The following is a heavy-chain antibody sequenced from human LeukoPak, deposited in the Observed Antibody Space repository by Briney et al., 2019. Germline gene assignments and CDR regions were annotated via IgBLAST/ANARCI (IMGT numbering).Heavy chain of an antibody. V-gene: IGHV1-2*02. J-gene: IGHJ5*02. Sequence: GASVKVSCKASGYTFTGYYMHWVRQAPGQGLEWMGWINPNSGGTNYAQKFQGRVTMTRDTSISTAYMELSRLRSDDTAVYYCARDPFWGLLPSFWFDPWGQGTLVTVSS. CDR3: ARDPFWGLLPSFWFDP. CDR1: GYTFTGYY. CDR2: INPNSGGT. D-gene: IGHD1-26*01.